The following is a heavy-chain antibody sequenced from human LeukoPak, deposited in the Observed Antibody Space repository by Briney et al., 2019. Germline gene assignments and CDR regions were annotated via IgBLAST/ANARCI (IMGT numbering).Heavy chain of an antibody. CDR2: ISSSGSTI. CDR1: GFTFSDYY. CDR3: ARDRPGGLEWLGPMGMDV. D-gene: IGHD3-3*01. J-gene: IGHJ6*02. V-gene: IGHV3-11*01. Sequence: PGGSLRLSCAASGFTFSDYYMSWIRLAPGKGLEWVSYISSSGSTIYYADSVKGRFTISRDNAKNSLYLQMNSLRAEDTAVYYCARDRPGGLEWLGPMGMDVWGQGTTVTVSS.